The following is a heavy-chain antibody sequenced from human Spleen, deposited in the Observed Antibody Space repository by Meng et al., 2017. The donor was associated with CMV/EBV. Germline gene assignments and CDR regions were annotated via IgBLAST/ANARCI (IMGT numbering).Heavy chain of an antibody. V-gene: IGHV1-69*06. J-gene: IGHJ4*02. Sequence: LVKVSCKASGGTFSSYAISWVRQAPGQGLEWMGGIIPIFGTANYAQKFQGRVTLTEDKSSNTAYMELSSLKSEDTDVYYCKTDDLCSRGICSVGYWGQGTLVTVSS. CDR2: IIPIFGTA. CDR3: KTDDLCSRGICSVGY. D-gene: IGHD3-10*02. CDR1: GGTFSSYA.